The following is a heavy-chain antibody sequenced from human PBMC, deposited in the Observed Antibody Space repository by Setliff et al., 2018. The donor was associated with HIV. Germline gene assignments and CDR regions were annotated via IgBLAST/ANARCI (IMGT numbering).Heavy chain of an antibody. V-gene: IGHV4-59*06. J-gene: IGHJ4*02. D-gene: IGHD6-6*01. Sequence: NPSETLSLTCSVSGGSISSYYWSWIRQPPEKALEWIGYIFHSGDTYYNPSLKSRISMSVDTSKNLFSLELTSLTAADTAVYYCATRPRIAARPFDYWGQGMLVTVSS. CDR2: IFHSGDT. CDR3: ATRPRIAARPFDY. CDR1: GGSISSYY.